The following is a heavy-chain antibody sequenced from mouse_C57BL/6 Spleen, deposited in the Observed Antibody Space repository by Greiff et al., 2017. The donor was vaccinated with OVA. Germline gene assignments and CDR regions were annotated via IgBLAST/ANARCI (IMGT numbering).Heavy chain of an antibody. D-gene: IGHD3-2*02. CDR2: IDPETGGT. Sequence: VQLQQSGAELVRPGASVTLSCKASGYTFTDYEMHWVKQTPVHGLEWIGAIDPETGGTAYNQKFKGKAILTADKSSSTAYMELRSLTSEDSAVYYCTRGRSGYGYWGQGTTLTVSS. CDR3: TRGRSGYGY. CDR1: GYTFTDYE. J-gene: IGHJ2*01. V-gene: IGHV1-15*01.